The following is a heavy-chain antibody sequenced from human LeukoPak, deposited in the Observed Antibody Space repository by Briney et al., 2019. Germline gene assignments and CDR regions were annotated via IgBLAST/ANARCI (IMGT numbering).Heavy chain of an antibody. Sequence: GGSLRLSCAASGFTFSSYAMSWVRQAPGKGLEWVAVISYDGSNKYYADSVKGRFTISRDNSKNTLYLQMNSLRAEDTAVYYCARDSPLYYDSSGYLDYWGQGTLVTVSS. J-gene: IGHJ4*02. CDR2: ISYDGSNK. V-gene: IGHV3-30*04. D-gene: IGHD3-22*01. CDR1: GFTFSSYA. CDR3: ARDSPLYYDSSGYLDY.